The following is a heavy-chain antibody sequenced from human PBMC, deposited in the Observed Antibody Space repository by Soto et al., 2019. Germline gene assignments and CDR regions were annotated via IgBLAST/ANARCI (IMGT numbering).Heavy chain of an antibody. CDR1: GYTFTSYD. V-gene: IGHV1-8*01. CDR2: MNPNSGNT. CDR3: ARGKLGYCSSTSCYPYYYYGMDV. Sequence: QVQLVQSGAEVKKPGASVKVSCKASGYTFTSYDINWVRQATGQGLEWMGWMNPNSGNTGYAQKFQGRVTMTRNTSISTDYMELSSLRSEDTAVYYCARGKLGYCSSTSCYPYYYYGMDVWGQGTTVTVSS. J-gene: IGHJ6*02. D-gene: IGHD2-2*01.